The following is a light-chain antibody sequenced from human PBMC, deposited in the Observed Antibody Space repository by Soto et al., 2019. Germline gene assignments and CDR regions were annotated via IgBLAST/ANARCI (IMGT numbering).Light chain of an antibody. CDR2: DVD. CDR3: SSYGGTNNFVV. J-gene: IGLJ2*01. CDR1: NSDIGAYNF. V-gene: IGLV2-8*01. Sequence: QSALTQPPSASGSPGQSVTISCTGSNSDIGAYNFVSWYQLPPDKAPKLMIFDVDKRPSGVPDRFSGSKSGSTASLTVSWLQAEDEGIYYCSSYGGTNNFVVFGGGTKPTVL.